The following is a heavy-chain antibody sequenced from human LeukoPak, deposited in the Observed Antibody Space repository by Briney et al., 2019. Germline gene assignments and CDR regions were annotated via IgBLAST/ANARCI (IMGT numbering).Heavy chain of an antibody. D-gene: IGHD6-13*01. CDR1: GYTFTSYA. J-gene: IGHJ4*02. CDR2: INAGNGNT. Sequence: ASVKVSCKASGYTFTSYAMHWVRQAPGRRLEWMGWINAGNGNTKYSQKFQGRVTITRDTSASTAYMELSSLRSEDTAVYYCARDRYSGYSSTYFDYWGQGTLVTVSS. V-gene: IGHV1-3*01. CDR3: ARDRYSGYSSTYFDY.